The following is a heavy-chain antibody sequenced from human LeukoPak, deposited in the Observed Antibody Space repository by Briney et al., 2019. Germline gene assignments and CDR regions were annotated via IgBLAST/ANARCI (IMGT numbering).Heavy chain of an antibody. J-gene: IGHJ6*03. CDR3: ARDGIFGVVPYYYYYMDV. D-gene: IGHD3-3*01. V-gene: IGHV3-21*01. CDR2: ISSSSSYI. CDR1: GFTFDDYG. Sequence: GGSLRLSCAASGFTFDDYGMSWVRQAPGKGLEWVSSISSSSSYIYYADSVKGRFTISRDNAKNSLYLQMNSLRAEDTAVYYCARDGIFGVVPYYYYYMDVWGKGTTVTVSS.